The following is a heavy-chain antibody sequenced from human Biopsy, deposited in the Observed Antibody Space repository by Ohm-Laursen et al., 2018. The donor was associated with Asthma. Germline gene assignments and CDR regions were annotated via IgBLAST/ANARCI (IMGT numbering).Heavy chain of an antibody. V-gene: IGHV1-69*13. Sequence: SVKVSCNSLGGTFNTYVIGWVRQAPGQGLEWMGGINSVFGTTTYPQKFQDRVTITADDSTSAVYMELSSLRSGDTAVYYCARKAGSCISRTCYSLDFWGQGTLVTVSS. D-gene: IGHD2-2*01. J-gene: IGHJ4*02. CDR2: INSVFGTT. CDR1: GGTFNTYV. CDR3: ARKAGSCISRTCYSLDF.